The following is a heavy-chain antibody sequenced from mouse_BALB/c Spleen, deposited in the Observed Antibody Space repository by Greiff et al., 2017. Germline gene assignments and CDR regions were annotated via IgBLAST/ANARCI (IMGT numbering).Heavy chain of an antibody. CDR2: ISSGGGST. CDR1: GFAFSSYD. V-gene: IGHV5-12-1*01. Sequence: EVKLVESGGGLVKPGGSLKLSCAASGFAFSSYDMSWVRQTPEKRLEWVAYISSGGGSTYYPDTVKGRFTISRDNAKNTLYLQMSSLKSEDTAMYYCARHRSTMTSGFAYWGQGSLVTVSA. CDR3: ARHRSTMTSGFAY. J-gene: IGHJ3*01. D-gene: IGHD2-4*01.